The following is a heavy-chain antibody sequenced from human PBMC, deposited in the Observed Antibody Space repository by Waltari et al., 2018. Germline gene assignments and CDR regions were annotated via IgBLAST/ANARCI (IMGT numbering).Heavy chain of an antibody. CDR1: GGSISSGSSY. CDR2: IYTSGST. V-gene: IGHV4-61*02. J-gene: IGHJ3*02. Sequence: QVQLQESGPGLVKPSQTLSLTCTVSGGSISSGSSYWSWIRQPAGKGLEWIGRIYTSGSTNYNPSLKSRVTISVDTSKNQFSLKLSSVTAADTAVYYCARDRVAAAGLGPDAFDIWGQGTMVTVSS. D-gene: IGHD6-13*01. CDR3: ARDRVAAAGLGPDAFDI.